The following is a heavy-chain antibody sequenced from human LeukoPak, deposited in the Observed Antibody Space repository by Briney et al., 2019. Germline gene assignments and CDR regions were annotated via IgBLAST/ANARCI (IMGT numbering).Heavy chain of an antibody. V-gene: IGHV4-59*01. CDR2: IYYSGST. D-gene: IGHD3-10*01. CDR3: ARAITMVRGVIFDY. CDR1: GGSISSYY. J-gene: IGHJ4*02. Sequence: SETLSLTCTVSGGSISSYYWSWIRQPPGKGLEWIGYIYYSGSTNYNPSLKRRVTISVDTSKNQFSLKLSSVTAADTAVYYCARAITMVRGVIFDYWGQGTLVTVSS.